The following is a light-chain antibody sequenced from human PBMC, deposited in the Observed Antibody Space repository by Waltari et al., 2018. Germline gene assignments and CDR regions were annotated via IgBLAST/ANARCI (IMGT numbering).Light chain of an antibody. CDR2: GVS. J-gene: IGKJ1*01. Sequence: EIVMTQSPAVLSVSPGQRATLSCRASETVTSHLAWYQQKPGQAPRLLIYGVSTRAAGIPARFSGSGSETEFTLTVTSLQSEDCAVYYCQQYYEWQTFGPGTKVEIK. CDR1: ETVTSH. CDR3: QQYYEWQT. V-gene: IGKV3D-15*01.